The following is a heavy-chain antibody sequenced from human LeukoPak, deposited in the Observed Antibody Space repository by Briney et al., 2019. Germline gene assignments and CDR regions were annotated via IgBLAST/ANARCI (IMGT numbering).Heavy chain of an antibody. Sequence: PSETLSLTCTVSTGSISSSSYYWGWIRQPPGKGLEWIGSIYYSGSTYYNPSLKSRVTISVDTSKNQFSLKLSSVTAADTAVYYCARPYSGSFDYWGQGTLVTVSS. CDR2: IYYSGST. V-gene: IGHV4-39*01. J-gene: IGHJ4*02. CDR3: ARPYSGSFDY. CDR1: TGSISSSSYY. D-gene: IGHD1-26*01.